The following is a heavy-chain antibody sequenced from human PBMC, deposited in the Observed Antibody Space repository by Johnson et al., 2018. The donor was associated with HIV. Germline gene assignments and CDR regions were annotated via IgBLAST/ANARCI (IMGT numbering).Heavy chain of an antibody. D-gene: IGHD6-13*01. V-gene: IGHV3-66*01. CDR1: GFSVSRNH. J-gene: IGHJ3*02. CDR3: ARDGESQQLPLGDAFDI. CDR2: IYSGGST. Sequence: VPLVESGGGLVQPGGSLRLSCGASGFSVSRNHMNWVRQVPGKGLEWVSVIYSGGSTYYADSVRGRFTISRDNSKNTLYLQMSSLRAEDTAMYYCARDGESQQLPLGDAFDIWGQGTMVTVSS.